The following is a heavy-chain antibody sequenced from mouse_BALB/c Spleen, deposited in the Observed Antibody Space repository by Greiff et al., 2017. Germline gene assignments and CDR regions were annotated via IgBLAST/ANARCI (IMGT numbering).Heavy chain of an antibody. CDR1: GYSITSDYA. CDR3: ARGYGSSDRYFDY. D-gene: IGHD1-1*01. J-gene: IGHJ2*01. V-gene: IGHV3-2*02. Sequence: VQLQQSGPGLVKPSQSLSLTCTVTGYSITSDYAWNWIRQFPGNKLEWMGYISYSGSTSYNPSLKSRISITRDTSKNQFFLQLNSVTTEDTATYYCARGYGSSDRYFDYWGQGTTLTVSS. CDR2: ISYSGST.